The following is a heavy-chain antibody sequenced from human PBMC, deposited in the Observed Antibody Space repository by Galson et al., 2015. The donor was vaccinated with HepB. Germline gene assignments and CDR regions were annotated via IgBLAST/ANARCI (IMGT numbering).Heavy chain of an antibody. CDR1: GFTFSSYS. CDR3: ARNDFWSGYSSYYGMDV. D-gene: IGHD3-3*01. V-gene: IGHV3-21*01. J-gene: IGHJ6*02. CDR2: ISSSSSYI. Sequence: SLRLSCAASGFTFSSYSMNWVRQAPGKGLEWVSSISSSSSYIYYADSVKGRFTISRDNAKNSLYLQMNSLGAEDTAVYYCARNDFWSGYSSYYGMDVWGQGTTVTVSS.